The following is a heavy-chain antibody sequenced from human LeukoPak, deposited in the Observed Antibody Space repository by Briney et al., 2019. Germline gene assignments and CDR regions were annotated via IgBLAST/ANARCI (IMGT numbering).Heavy chain of an antibody. D-gene: IGHD3-10*02. Sequence: SGGSLRLSCAASGFTFNTYEMNWVRQAPGKGLEWVSDISGSGSTIYCADSVRGRFTISRDNAKNSLYLQMNSLRAEDTAVYYCARSLGSGRFYWYFDLWGRGTLVTVSS. J-gene: IGHJ2*01. CDR1: GFTFNTYE. CDR2: ISGSGSTI. V-gene: IGHV3-48*03. CDR3: ARSLGSGRFYWYFDL.